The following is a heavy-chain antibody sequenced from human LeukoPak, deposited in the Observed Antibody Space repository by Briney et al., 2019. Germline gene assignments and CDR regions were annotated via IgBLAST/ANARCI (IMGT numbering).Heavy chain of an antibody. CDR1: GGSISSSSYY. CDR2: IYYSGST. Sequence: PSETLSLTCTVSGGSISSSSYYWGWIRQPPGKGLEWIGSIYYSGSTYYNPSLKSRVTISVDTSKNQFSLKLSSVTAADTAVYYCARDCTRELLRSATLYWFDYWGQGTLVTVSS. J-gene: IGHJ4*02. V-gene: IGHV4-39*07. CDR3: ARDCTRELLRSATLYWFDY. D-gene: IGHD1-26*01.